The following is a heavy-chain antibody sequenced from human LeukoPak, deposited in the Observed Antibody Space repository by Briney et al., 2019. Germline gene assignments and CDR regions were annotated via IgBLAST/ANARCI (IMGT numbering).Heavy chain of an antibody. CDR2: ISSSGSTI. Sequence: GGSLRLSCAASGFTFSSYEMNWVRQAPGKGLEWVSYISSSGSTIYYADSVKGRFTISRDNAKNSLYLQMNSLRAEDTAVYYCAAEVDYGRAIFDYWGQGTLVTVSS. CDR3: AAEVDYGRAIFDY. D-gene: IGHD4-17*01. CDR1: GFTFSSYE. J-gene: IGHJ4*02. V-gene: IGHV3-48*03.